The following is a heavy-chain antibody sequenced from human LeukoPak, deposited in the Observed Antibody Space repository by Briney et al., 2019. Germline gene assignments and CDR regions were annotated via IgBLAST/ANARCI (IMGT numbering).Heavy chain of an antibody. CDR3: ARAKRGYSYGSNYYYYYYMDV. Sequence: PGGSLRLSCAASGFTFSSYWMHWVRQAPGKGLVWVSRINSDGSSTSYADSVKGRFTISRDNAKNTLYLQMNSLRAEDTSVYYCARAKRGYSYGSNYYYYYYMDVWGKGTTVTVSS. J-gene: IGHJ6*03. CDR1: GFTFSSYW. D-gene: IGHD5-18*01. V-gene: IGHV3-74*01. CDR2: INSDGSST.